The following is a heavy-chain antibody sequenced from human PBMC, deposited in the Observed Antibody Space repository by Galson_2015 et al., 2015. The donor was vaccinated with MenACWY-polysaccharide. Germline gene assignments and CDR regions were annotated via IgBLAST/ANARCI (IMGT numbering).Heavy chain of an antibody. D-gene: IGHD2-2*01. Sequence: LSLTCAVYGESFSNYYWNWIRQAPGKGLEWIGEIDFRGRTRYNPSPKSRVTISVDTSKNQFSLHVRSVTAADTTVYFCARPGYCSSTICTGHMDVWGQGTTVTVSS. CDR1: GESFSNYY. V-gene: IGHV4-34*01. J-gene: IGHJ6*02. CDR2: IDFRGRT. CDR3: ARPGYCSSTICTGHMDV.